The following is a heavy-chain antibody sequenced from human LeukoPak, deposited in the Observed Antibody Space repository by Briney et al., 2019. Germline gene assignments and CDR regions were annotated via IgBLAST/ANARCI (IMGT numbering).Heavy chain of an antibody. V-gene: IGHV3-33*01. J-gene: IGHJ6*04. D-gene: IGHD6-13*01. Sequence: GGSLRLSCAASRFTFSSYGMHWVRQAPGKGLEGVAVIWYDGSNKYYADSVKGRFTISRDNSKNTLYLQMNSLRAEDTAVYYCARDSTYSSSWYRHGMDVWGKGTTVTVSS. CDR1: RFTFSSYG. CDR3: ARDSTYSSSWYRHGMDV. CDR2: IWYDGSNK.